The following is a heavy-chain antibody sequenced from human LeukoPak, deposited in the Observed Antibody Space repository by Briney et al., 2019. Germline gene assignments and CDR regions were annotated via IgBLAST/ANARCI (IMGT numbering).Heavy chain of an antibody. J-gene: IGHJ3*02. CDR2: FDPEDGET. D-gene: IGHD1-26*01. V-gene: IGHV1-24*01. CDR3: ATLQSGTLLENDAFDI. CDR1: GYTLTELS. Sequence: GASVKVSCKVSGYTLTELSMHWVRQAPGKGLEWMGGFDPEDGETIYAQKFQGRVTMTEDTSTDTAYMELSSLRSEDTAVYYCATLQSGTLLENDAFDIWGQGTMVTVSS.